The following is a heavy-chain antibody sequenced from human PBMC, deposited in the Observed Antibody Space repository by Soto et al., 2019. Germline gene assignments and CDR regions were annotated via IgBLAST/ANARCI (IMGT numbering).Heavy chain of an antibody. CDR1: GGSVSSGRYY. Sequence: PSETLSLTCTVSGGSVSSGRYYWSWIRQPPGKGLEWIGYIYYSGSTNYNPSLKSRVTISVDTSKNQFSLKLSSVTAADTAVYYCAREGAPYGDYDSGAYYSYGMDVWGQGTTVTVSS. V-gene: IGHV4-61*01. D-gene: IGHD4-17*01. J-gene: IGHJ6*02. CDR2: IYYSGST. CDR3: AREGAPYGDYDSGAYYSYGMDV.